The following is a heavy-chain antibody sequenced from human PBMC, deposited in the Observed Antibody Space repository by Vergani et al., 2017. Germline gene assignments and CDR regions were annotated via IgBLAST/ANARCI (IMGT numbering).Heavy chain of an antibody. CDR3: AQWDGTRGALHY. J-gene: IGHJ4*02. D-gene: IGHD5-24*01. V-gene: IGHV3-33*06. CDR2: IWYDGSKE. Sequence: QVQLVESGGGVVQPGRSLRLSCAASGFTFSGYGMHWVRQAPGRGLEWVAAIWYDGSKESYEDSVKGRFTISRDNSKSTLSLHMNSLRVEDTAVYYCAQWDGTRGALHYWGQGTLVTVSS. CDR1: GFTFSGYG.